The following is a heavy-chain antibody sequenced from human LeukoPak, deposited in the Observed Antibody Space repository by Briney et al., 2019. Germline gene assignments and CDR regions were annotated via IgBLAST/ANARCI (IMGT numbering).Heavy chain of an antibody. D-gene: IGHD2-15*01. CDR3: ASPPGYCSGGSCYHGFDY. CDR1: GGTFSSYT. J-gene: IGHJ4*02. CDR2: IIPILGIA. Sequence: SVKVSCKASGGTFSSYTISWVRQAPGQGLEWMGRIIPILGIANYAQKFQGRVTITADKSTSTAYMELSSLSSEDTAVYYCASPPGYCSGGSCYHGFDYWGQGTLVTVSS. V-gene: IGHV1-69*02.